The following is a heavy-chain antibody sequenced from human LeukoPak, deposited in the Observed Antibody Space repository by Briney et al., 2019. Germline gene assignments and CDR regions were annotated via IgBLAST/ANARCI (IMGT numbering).Heavy chain of an antibody. CDR1: GGSISSGDYY. Sequence: SQTLSLTCTVSGGSISSGDYYWSWIRQPPGKGLEWIGYIYYSGSTSYNPSLKSRVTISVDTSKNQFSLKLSSVTAADTAVYYCARTAGRGNFDYWGQGTLVTVSS. V-gene: IGHV4-30-4*08. CDR2: IYYSGST. D-gene: IGHD1-26*01. CDR3: ARTAGRGNFDY. J-gene: IGHJ4*02.